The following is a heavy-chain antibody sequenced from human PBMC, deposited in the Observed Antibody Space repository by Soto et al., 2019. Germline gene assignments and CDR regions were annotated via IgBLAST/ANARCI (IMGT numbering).Heavy chain of an antibody. CDR1: GGSISSRTSY. CDR3: AREGGGGVDC. Sequence: QVQLQESGPGLVKPSQTLSLTCTVSGGSISSRTSYWSWIRQHPGKGLEWIGYIYYGGDSFYNPSLKSRVTIAIDTSENHFSLKLNSVTAGDPAVYFGAREGGGGVDCWGQGTLVTVAS. J-gene: IGHJ4*02. CDR2: IYYGGDS. V-gene: IGHV4-31*03. D-gene: IGHD1-26*01.